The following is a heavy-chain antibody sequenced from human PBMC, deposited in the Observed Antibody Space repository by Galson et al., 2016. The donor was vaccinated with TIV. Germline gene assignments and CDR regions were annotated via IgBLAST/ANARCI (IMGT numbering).Heavy chain of an antibody. CDR3: AKEKVWGGRESGTEANPYSFCMDV. V-gene: IGHV4-34*01. Sequence: ETLSLTCAVSGESFNDNYWSWIRQPPGKGLEWIGAIHHSGNTNYNTSLESRVTISLDTPKSRFSLKLTSVTAADTAVYYWAKEKVWGGRESGTEANPYSFCMDVWGKGTTVTISS. CDR2: IHHSGNT. J-gene: IGHJ6*03. CDR1: GESFNDNY. D-gene: IGHD2-21*01.